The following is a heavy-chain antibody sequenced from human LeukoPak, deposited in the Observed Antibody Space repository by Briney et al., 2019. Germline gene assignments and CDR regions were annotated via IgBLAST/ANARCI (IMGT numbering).Heavy chain of an antibody. V-gene: IGHV3-74*01. CDR1: GFTFSSYW. J-gene: IGHJ3*02. Sequence: GGSLRLSCAASGFTFSSYWMHWVRQAPGKGLVWVSRINSDGSSTSYADSVKGRFTISRDNAKNTLYLQMNSLRAEDTAVYYCARAWSSSWYGFDIWGQGTMVTVSS. D-gene: IGHD6-13*01. CDR2: INSDGSST. CDR3: ARAWSSSWYGFDI.